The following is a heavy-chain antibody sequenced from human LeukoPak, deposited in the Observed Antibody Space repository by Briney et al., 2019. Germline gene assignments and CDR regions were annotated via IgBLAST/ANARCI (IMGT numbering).Heavy chain of an antibody. D-gene: IGHD6-13*01. J-gene: IGHJ5*02. CDR1: GGSISSYY. CDR3: ARDGARSSSWSFWFDP. CDR2: IYTSGST. Sequence: PSETLSLTCTVSGGSISSYYWSWIRQPPGKGLEWIGYIYTSGSTNYNPSLKSRVTISVDTSKNQFSLKLSSVTAADTAVYYCARDGARSSSWSFWFDPWGQGTLVTVSS. V-gene: IGHV4-4*09.